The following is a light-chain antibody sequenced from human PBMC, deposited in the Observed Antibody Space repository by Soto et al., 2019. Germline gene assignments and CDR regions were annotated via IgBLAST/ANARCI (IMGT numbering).Light chain of an antibody. CDR2: TND. V-gene: IGLV1-44*01. CDR1: SSNIGSNT. CDR3: SSWDDNLDAVV. Sequence: QSALTQPPSASGTPGQRVTISCSGSSSNIGSNTVNWYQQLPGTAPKHLIYTNDQRPSGVPDRFSGSRSGTSASLAISGLQFEDEADYHCSSWDDNLDAVVFGAGTKLTV. J-gene: IGLJ1*01.